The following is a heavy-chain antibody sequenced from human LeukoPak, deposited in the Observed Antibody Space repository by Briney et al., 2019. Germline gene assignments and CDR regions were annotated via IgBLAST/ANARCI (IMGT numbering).Heavy chain of an antibody. V-gene: IGHV4-61*08. CDR1: GGSISSGGYS. J-gene: IGHJ4*02. CDR3: ARTYYDFWSGYYHPSYFDY. D-gene: IGHD3-3*01. CDR2: IYYSGST. Sequence: SETLSLTCAVSGGSISSGGYSWSWIRQPPGKGLEWIGYIYYSGSTNYNPSLKSRVTISVDTSKNQFSLKLSSVTAADTAVYYCARTYYDFWSGYYHPSYFDYWGQGTLVTVSS.